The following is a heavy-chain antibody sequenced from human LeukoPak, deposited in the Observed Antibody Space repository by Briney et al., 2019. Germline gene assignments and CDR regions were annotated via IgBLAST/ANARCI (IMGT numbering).Heavy chain of an antibody. D-gene: IGHD6-6*01. J-gene: IGHJ5*02. CDR2: IKDDGSEK. CDR3: ARGRLSPDP. V-gene: IGHV3-7*01. Sequence: GGSLRLSCAASGFTFRSYWMSWVRQAPGKGLEWVASIKDDGSEKYCVDSVEGRFTISRDNAKNSLHLQMNSLRAEDTAVYYCARGRLSPDPWGQGTLVTVSS. CDR1: GFTFRSYW.